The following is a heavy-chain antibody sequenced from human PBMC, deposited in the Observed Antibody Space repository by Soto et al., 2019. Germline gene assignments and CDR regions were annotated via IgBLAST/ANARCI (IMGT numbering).Heavy chain of an antibody. J-gene: IGHJ4*02. CDR2: VYYSGST. CDR1: GGSISSSSYY. CDR3: AGTLSMVRGVIDD. V-gene: IGHV4-39*01. D-gene: IGHD3-10*01. Sequence: QLQLQEAGPGLVKPSETQSLTCTVSGGSISSSSYYWGWIRQPPGKVLECMGSVYYSGSTYYNSSLKIWNTLYVYTSKHQFSLKLSTVTAADTAVYYCAGTLSMVRGVIDDWRQGTQVTVSS.